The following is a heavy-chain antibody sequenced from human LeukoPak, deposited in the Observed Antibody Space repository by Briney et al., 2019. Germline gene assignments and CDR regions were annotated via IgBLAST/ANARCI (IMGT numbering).Heavy chain of an antibody. J-gene: IGHJ4*02. Sequence: ASVKVSCKVSGYTLTELSMHWVRQAPGKGLEWMGGFDPEDGETIYAQKFQGRVTMTEDTSTDTAYMELSSLRSEDTAVYYCATQPADIGSGWYVGGYWGQGTLVTVSS. D-gene: IGHD6-19*01. CDR2: FDPEDGET. V-gene: IGHV1-24*01. CDR1: GYTLTELS. CDR3: ATQPADIGSGWYVGGY.